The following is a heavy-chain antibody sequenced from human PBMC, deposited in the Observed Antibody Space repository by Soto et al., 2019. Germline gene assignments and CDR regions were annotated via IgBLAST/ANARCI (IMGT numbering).Heavy chain of an antibody. D-gene: IGHD3-22*01. Sequence: QFQLVQSGAEVKKPGSSVKVSCTASGGSLSNSGISWVRQAPGQGIEWMGSIIPVFGTPRYAQKLQDRVTMPADESPTTVYMELRRLTSEDTAVYYCARSEATKIVVTTEYAMDVWGQGTTVPVSS. V-gene: IGHV1-69*12. CDR3: ARSEATKIVVTTEYAMDV. CDR1: GGSLSNSG. CDR2: IIPVFGTP. J-gene: IGHJ6*02.